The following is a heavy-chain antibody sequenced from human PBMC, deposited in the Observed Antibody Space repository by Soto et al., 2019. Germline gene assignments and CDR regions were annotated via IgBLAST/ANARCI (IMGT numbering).Heavy chain of an antibody. J-gene: IGHJ6*02. V-gene: IGHV4-4*02. CDR1: GGSISSNNW. CDR2: IYHSGST. D-gene: IGHD3-22*01. CDR3: AVSGYYNDYQYGMDV. Sequence: QVQLQESGPGLVKPSGTLSLTCAVSGGSISSNNWWSWVRQPPGKGLEWIGEIYHSGSTNYNLSLKSRMTIAVDKSKSQFSLKLSSVPAADTAVYYCAVSGYYNDYQYGMDVWGQGTTVTVS.